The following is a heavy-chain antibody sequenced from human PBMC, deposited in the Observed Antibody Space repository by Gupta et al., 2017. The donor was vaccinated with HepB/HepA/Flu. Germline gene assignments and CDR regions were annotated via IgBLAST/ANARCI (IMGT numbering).Heavy chain of an antibody. CDR3: TRLQPGVPKGMDV. CDR1: GFTLSGSA. V-gene: IGHV3-73*01. J-gene: IGHJ6*02. D-gene: IGHD3-10*01. Sequence: EVQLVESGGALVEPGGSLPLSCSGFTLSGSAVHWVRQASGKGLEWIARIKSKINNYGIAYAASVKGRFTVSRDDPQNTAYLQMNSLTIEDTAVYYCTRLQPGVPKGMDVWGRGTTVTVSS. CDR2: IKSKINNYGI.